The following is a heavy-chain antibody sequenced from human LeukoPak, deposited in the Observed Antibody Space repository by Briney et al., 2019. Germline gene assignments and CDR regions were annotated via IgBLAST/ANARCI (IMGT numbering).Heavy chain of an antibody. J-gene: IGHJ4*02. CDR3: AKDSDYSNYFDY. Sequence: GGSLRLSCAASPFTLSSYAMSWVRQARGKGREWGSGISSIGGSTVYADSVQGRFTISRDNSTNALYLQMNSLRTEDTALYYCAKDSDYSNYFDYWGQGTLVTVSS. CDR2: ISSIGGST. CDR1: PFTLSSYA. D-gene: IGHD4-11*01. V-gene: IGHV3-23*01.